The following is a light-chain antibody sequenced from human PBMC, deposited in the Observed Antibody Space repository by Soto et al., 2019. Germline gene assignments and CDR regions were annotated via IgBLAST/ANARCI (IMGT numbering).Light chain of an antibody. Sequence: QSALTQPASVSGSPGQSITISCTGTSSDVGSYNYVSWYQQHPGKAPKLMIYEVSNRPSGVSSRFSGSKSGNTASLTISGLQAEDEADYYCSSYTSSGTLFGTRTKLTVL. CDR3: SSYTSSGTL. V-gene: IGLV2-14*01. J-gene: IGLJ1*01. CDR1: SSDVGSYNY. CDR2: EVS.